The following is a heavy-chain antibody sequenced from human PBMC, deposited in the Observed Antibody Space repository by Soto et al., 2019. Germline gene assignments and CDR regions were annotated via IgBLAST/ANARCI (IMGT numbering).Heavy chain of an antibody. D-gene: IGHD3-3*01. Sequence: EVQLVESGGGLVKPGGSLRLSCAASGFTFSSYSMNWVRQAPGKGLEWVSSISSSSSYIYYADSVKGRFTISRDNAKNSQYLQMNSLRAEDTAVYYCARDRAYYDFWSGYYYEGMWGYYGMDVWGQGTTVTVSS. V-gene: IGHV3-21*01. CDR3: ARDRAYYDFWSGYYYEGMWGYYGMDV. CDR2: ISSSSSYI. CDR1: GFTFSSYS. J-gene: IGHJ6*02.